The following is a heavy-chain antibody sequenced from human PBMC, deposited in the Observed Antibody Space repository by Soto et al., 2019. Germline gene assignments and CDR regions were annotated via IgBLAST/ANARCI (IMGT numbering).Heavy chain of an antibody. CDR3: AKDYRLVIPTGHEGVCDY. CDR1: GFRFSGYG. CDR2: ISYDGSNK. Sequence: QVQLVESGGGVVQPGRSLRLSCAASGFRFSGYGMYWVRQAPGKGLEWISVISYDGSNKYYADSVKGRFTISRDNSKITLSLQMNSLRDEDKAVYYCAKDYRLVIPTGHEGVCDYWGQGTRVTVSS. D-gene: IGHD2-2*01. V-gene: IGHV3-30*18. J-gene: IGHJ4*02.